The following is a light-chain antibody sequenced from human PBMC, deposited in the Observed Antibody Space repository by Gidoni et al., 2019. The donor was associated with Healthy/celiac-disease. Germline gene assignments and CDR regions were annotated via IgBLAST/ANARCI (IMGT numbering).Light chain of an antibody. V-gene: IGKV1-9*01. CDR2: AAS. CDR3: QQLNSYPPWT. J-gene: IGKJ1*01. CDR1: QGISSY. Sequence: IQLTQSPSSLSASVGDRVTITCRASQGISSYLAWYQQQPGKAPKLLIYAASTLQSGVPSRFSGSGSGTDFTLTISSLQPEDFATYYCQQLNSYPPWTFGQGTKVEIK.